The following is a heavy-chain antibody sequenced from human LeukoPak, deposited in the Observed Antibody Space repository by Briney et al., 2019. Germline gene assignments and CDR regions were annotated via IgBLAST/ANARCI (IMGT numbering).Heavy chain of an antibody. CDR3: ANPIRLVGKYYFDY. D-gene: IGHD2-15*01. J-gene: IGHJ4*02. CDR2: IYYSGST. Sequence: SETLSLTCTVSGGSISSRSYYWGWIRQPPGKGLEWIRRIYYSGSTYYNPSLKSRVTISVDTSKNQFSLKLSSVTAADTAVYYCANPIRLVGKYYFDYWGQGTLVTVSS. CDR1: GGSISSRSYY. V-gene: IGHV4-39*01.